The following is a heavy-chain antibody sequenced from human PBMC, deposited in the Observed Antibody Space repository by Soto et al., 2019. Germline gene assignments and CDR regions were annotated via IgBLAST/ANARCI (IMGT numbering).Heavy chain of an antibody. Sequence: SETLSLTCAVYGGSCSGYYWSWIRQPPGKGLEWIGEINHSGSTNYNPSLKSRVTISVDTSKNQFSLKRSSVTAADTAVYYCASSRGLGNSGSLFYDSWGQGTLVTVSS. CDR1: GGSCSGYY. CDR2: INHSGST. D-gene: IGHD1-26*01. J-gene: IGHJ4*02. V-gene: IGHV4-34*01. CDR3: ASSRGLGNSGSLFYDS.